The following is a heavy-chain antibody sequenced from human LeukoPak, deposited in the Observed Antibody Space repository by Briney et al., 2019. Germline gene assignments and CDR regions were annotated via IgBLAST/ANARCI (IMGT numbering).Heavy chain of an antibody. CDR2: TKQDGNEK. D-gene: IGHD4-17*01. CDR1: GFTFSNYW. Sequence: GGSLRLSCAASGFTFSNYWMTWLRQAPGKGPEWVATTKQDGNEKYYVDSVKGRFTIARDNAKKSLSLQLNTLRVDDTAVYYCARGGTVTIPDYWGQGTLVTVSA. CDR3: ARGGTVTIPDY. J-gene: IGHJ4*02. V-gene: IGHV3-7*02.